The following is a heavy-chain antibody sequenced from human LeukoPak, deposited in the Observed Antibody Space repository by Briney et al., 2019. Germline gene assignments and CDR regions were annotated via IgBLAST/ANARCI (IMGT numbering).Heavy chain of an antibody. J-gene: IGHJ4*02. V-gene: IGHV4-34*01. CDR2: INHSGST. D-gene: IGHD6-6*01. CDR3: ARAHGSYSSSTYFDY. CDR1: GGSFSGYY. Sequence: PSETLSLTCAVYGGSFSGYYWSWIRQPPGKGLEWIGEINHSGSTNYNPSLKSRVTTSVDTSKNQFSLKLSSVTAADTAVYYCARAHGSYSSSTYFDYWGQGTLVTVSS.